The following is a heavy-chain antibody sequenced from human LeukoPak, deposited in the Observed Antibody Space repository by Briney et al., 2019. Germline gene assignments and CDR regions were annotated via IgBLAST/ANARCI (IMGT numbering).Heavy chain of an antibody. CDR1: GYTFTSYY. J-gene: IGHJ3*02. D-gene: IGHD1-26*01. CDR2: INPSGGST. V-gene: IGHV1-46*01. CDR3: AREGATGGAFDI. Sequence: ASVKVSCKASGYTFTSYYMHWVRQAPGQGREWMGIINPSGGSTSYAQKFQGRVTMTRDMSTSTVYMELSSLRSEDTAVYYCAREGATGGAFDIWGQGTMVTVSS.